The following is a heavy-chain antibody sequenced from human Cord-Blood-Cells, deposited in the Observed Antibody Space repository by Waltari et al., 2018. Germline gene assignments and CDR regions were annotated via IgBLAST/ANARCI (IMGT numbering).Heavy chain of an antibody. CDR3: ARIVATRPSYWYFDL. V-gene: IGHV3-7*01. Sequence: EVQLVESGGGLVQPGGSLRLSCAASGFTFSSYWMSWVRQAPGKGLEWVANIKQDGSEKYYVDSVKGRFTISRDNAKNSLYLQMNSLRAEDTAVYYCARIVATRPSYWYFDLWGRGTLVTVSS. J-gene: IGHJ2*01. CDR1: GFTFSSYW. CDR2: IKQDGSEK. D-gene: IGHD5-12*01.